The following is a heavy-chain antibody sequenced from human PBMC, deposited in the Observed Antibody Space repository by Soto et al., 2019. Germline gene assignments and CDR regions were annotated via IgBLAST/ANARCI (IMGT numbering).Heavy chain of an antibody. CDR1: GFTFSSYG. V-gene: IGHV3-33*01. J-gene: IGHJ4*02. Sequence: QVQLVESGGSVVQPGRSLRLSCAASGFTFSSYGMHWVRQAPGKGLEWVAVIWYDGSNKYYADSVKGRFTISRDNSKNTLYLQMNSLRAEDTAVYYCARVRSSGWYPFDYWGQGTLVTVSS. CDR2: IWYDGSNK. CDR3: ARVRSSGWYPFDY. D-gene: IGHD6-19*01.